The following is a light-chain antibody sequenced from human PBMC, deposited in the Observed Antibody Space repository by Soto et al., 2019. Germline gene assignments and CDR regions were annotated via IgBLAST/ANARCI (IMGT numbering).Light chain of an antibody. CDR2: DAS. Sequence: PARLTLDPGGSRILYSRASQSVSSYLAWYQQKPGQAPRLLIYDASNRATGIPARFSGSGSVTDFTVAFGSLEPQDFAVYCCQQRSNWRTFGGGTKVDIK. J-gene: IGKJ4*01. CDR1: QSVSSY. V-gene: IGKV3-11*01. CDR3: QQRSNWRT.